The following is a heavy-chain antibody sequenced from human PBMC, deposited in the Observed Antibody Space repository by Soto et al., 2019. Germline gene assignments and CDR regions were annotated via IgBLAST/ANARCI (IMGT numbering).Heavy chain of an antibody. CDR1: GGTFSSYT. Sequence: QVQLVQSGAEVKKPGSSVKVSCKASGGTFSSYTISWVRQAPGQGLEWMGRIIPILGIANYAQKFQGRVTITADKATSTAYMELSSLRSEDTAVYYCATKEGGYCSGGSCQNFDYWGQGTLVTVSS. J-gene: IGHJ4*02. CDR3: ATKEGGYCSGGSCQNFDY. CDR2: IIPILGIA. V-gene: IGHV1-69*02. D-gene: IGHD2-15*01.